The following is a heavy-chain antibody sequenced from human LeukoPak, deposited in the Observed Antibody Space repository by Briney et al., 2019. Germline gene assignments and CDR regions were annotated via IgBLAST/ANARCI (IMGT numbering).Heavy chain of an antibody. CDR3: ARDFPVTYYYASSGYSL. CDR1: GGSISSSSYY. J-gene: IGHJ4*02. V-gene: IGHV4-39*07. D-gene: IGHD3-22*01. CDR2: IYYSGST. Sequence: ETLSPTCTVSGGSISSSSYYRGWIRQPPGKGLEWIGTIYYSGSTYYNPSLKSRVTISVDTSKNQFSLKLSSVTAADTAVYYCARDFPVTYYYASSGYSLWGQGTLVTVSS.